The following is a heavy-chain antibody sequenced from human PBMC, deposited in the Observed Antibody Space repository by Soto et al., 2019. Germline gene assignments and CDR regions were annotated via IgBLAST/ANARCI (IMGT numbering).Heavy chain of an antibody. J-gene: IGHJ4*02. CDR1: GYTFTSYY. D-gene: IGHD6-19*01. Sequence: QVQLVQSGAKVKKPGASVKVSCKASGYTFTSYYMHWVRQAPGQGLEWMGIINPSGGSPSYAQKFQGRATMTRDMSTSTVYMELSSMISEETGVYYSARDGRSCESSAWYYFDYWGQGTLVTVSS. CDR3: ARDGRSCESSAWYYFDY. V-gene: IGHV1-46*01. CDR2: INPSGGSP.